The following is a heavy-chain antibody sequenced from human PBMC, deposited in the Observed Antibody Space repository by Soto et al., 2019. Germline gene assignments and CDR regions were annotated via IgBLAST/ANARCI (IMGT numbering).Heavy chain of an antibody. CDR2: IIPILGIA. J-gene: IGHJ4*02. CDR3: TTFYGDYEDGY. D-gene: IGHD4-17*01. CDR1: GGTFSSYT. V-gene: IGHV1-69*02. Sequence: SVKVSCKASGGTFSSYTISWVRQAPGQGLEWMGRIIPILGIANYAQKFQGRVTITADKSTSTAYMELSSLRSEDTAVYYCTTFYGDYEDGYWGQGTLVTVSS.